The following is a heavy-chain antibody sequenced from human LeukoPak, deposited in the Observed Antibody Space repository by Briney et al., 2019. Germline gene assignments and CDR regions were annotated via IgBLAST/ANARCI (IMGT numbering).Heavy chain of an antibody. CDR1: GYSFTSYW. D-gene: IGHD4-17*01. Sequence: GESLKISCKGSGYSFTSYWIGWVRQMPGKGLEWMGIIYPGDSDTRYSPSFQGQVTISADKSISTAYLQWSSLKASDTAMYYCARGPYTVTTSGDAFDIWGQGTMVTVSS. J-gene: IGHJ3*02. CDR3: ARGPYTVTTSGDAFDI. V-gene: IGHV5-51*01. CDR2: IYPGDSDT.